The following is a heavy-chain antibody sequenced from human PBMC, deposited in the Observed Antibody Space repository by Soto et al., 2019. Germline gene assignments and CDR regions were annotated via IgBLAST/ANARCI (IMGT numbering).Heavy chain of an antibody. CDR2: ISSSSYI. D-gene: IGHD3-9*01. Sequence: PWGSLRLCCAASVFTFRSYSMNWVRQAPGKGLEWVSSISSSSYIYYADSVKGRFTISRDNAKNSLYLQMNSLRAEDTAVYHCARGLDYDILTGLDYWGQGTLVTVSS. V-gene: IGHV3-21*01. CDR1: VFTFRSYS. CDR3: ARGLDYDILTGLDY. J-gene: IGHJ4*02.